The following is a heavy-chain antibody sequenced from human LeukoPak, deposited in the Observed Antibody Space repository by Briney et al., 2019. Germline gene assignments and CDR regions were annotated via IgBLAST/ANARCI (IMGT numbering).Heavy chain of an antibody. Sequence: PSETLSLTCTVSGGSISSYYWSWIRQPPGKGLEWIGYIYYSGSTNYNPPLKSRVTISVDTSKNQFSLKLSSVTAADTAVYYCARGEQYYLDYWGQGTLVTVSS. CDR2: IYYSGST. J-gene: IGHJ4*02. CDR3: ARGEQYYLDY. D-gene: IGHD3-16*01. CDR1: GGSISSYY. V-gene: IGHV4-59*01.